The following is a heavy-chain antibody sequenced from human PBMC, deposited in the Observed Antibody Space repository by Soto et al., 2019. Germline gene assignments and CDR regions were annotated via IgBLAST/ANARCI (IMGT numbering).Heavy chain of an antibody. CDR1: GGTFSSYT. Sequence: QVQLVQSGAEVKKPGSSVKVSCKASGGTFSSYTISWVRQAPGQGLEWMGRIIPILGIANYAQKFQGRVTITADKSTSTAYMELSSLRSEDTAVHYCAVQVVAGNYFDYWGQGTLVTVSS. V-gene: IGHV1-69*02. D-gene: IGHD6-19*01. J-gene: IGHJ4*02. CDR2: IIPILGIA. CDR3: AVQVVAGNYFDY.